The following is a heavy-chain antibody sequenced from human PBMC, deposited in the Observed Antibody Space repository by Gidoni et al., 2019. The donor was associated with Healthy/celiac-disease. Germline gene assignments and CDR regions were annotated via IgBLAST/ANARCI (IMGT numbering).Heavy chain of an antibody. CDR2: IRYDGRNK. Sequence: VPLVESGGGVVQPGWSLRLSCSASGFTFSSYGMHWVRQAPGKGLEWVAFIRYDGRNKYYADSVKGRFTISRDNSKNTLYLQMNSLRAEDTAVYYCAKDPYSGSYPLAYAFDIWGQGTMVTVSS. CDR3: AKDPYSGSYPLAYAFDI. V-gene: IGHV3-30*02. D-gene: IGHD1-26*01. J-gene: IGHJ3*02. CDR1: GFTFSSYG.